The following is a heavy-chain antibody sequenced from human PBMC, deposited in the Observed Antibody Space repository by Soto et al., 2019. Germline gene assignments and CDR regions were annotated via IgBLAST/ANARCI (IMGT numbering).Heavy chain of an antibody. CDR2: ISNDGSNK. Sequence: QVQLVESGGGVVQPGRSLRLSCAASGFTFSSHGMHWVRQAPGKGLVWVAVISNDGSNKYYADSVKVRFTISRDNSKNTLYLQMNSLRAEDTAVYYCAKEWVYDSSGWSFDYSGQGTLVTVSS. J-gene: IGHJ4*02. CDR3: AKEWVYDSSGWSFDY. V-gene: IGHV3-30*18. D-gene: IGHD3-22*01. CDR1: GFTFSSHG.